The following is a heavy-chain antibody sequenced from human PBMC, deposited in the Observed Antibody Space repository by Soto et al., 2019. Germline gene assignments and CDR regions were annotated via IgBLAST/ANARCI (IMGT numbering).Heavy chain of an antibody. D-gene: IGHD1-1*01. CDR1: GGSITTGGTK. Sequence: PADTLSCTCSVSGGSITTGGTKWSRARRLPGNGLQWVGYIYSTGDAYYQPALNSRVTISLDTSDNRFSLKSTSVTAADTAVYYCASGNFNTISFDLWGHGSQVTVS. J-gene: IGHJ4*01. V-gene: IGHV4-31*03. CDR3: ASGNFNTISFDL. CDR2: IYSTGDA.